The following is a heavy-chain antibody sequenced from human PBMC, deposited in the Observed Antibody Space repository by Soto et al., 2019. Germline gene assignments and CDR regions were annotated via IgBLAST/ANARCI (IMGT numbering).Heavy chain of an antibody. V-gene: IGHV3-23*01. D-gene: IGHD1-7*01. CDR1: GFTFSNYA. Sequence: LRLSCTGSGFTFSNYALTWVRQAAGKGLEWISAINEDSTNTYHADSVKGRFTISRDNSKNTLYLQLSSLRADDTAIYYCAKRSVSGTYSPFDYWGQGTLVTVSS. CDR2: INEDSTNT. CDR3: AKRSVSGTYSPFDY. J-gene: IGHJ4*02.